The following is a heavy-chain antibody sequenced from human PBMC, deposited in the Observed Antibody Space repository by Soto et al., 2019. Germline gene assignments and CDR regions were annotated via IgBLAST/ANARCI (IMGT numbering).Heavy chain of an antibody. D-gene: IGHD2-21*01. J-gene: IGHJ4*02. Sequence: SETLSLTCTVSGGSISSSSYYWGWIRQPPVKGLEWIGSIYYSGSTYYNPSLKSRVTISVDTSKNQFSLKLSSVTAADTAVYYCARQRIIFLGAQYYFDYWGQGTLVTVSS. CDR1: GGSISSSSYY. CDR2: IYYSGST. CDR3: ARQRIIFLGAQYYFDY. V-gene: IGHV4-39*01.